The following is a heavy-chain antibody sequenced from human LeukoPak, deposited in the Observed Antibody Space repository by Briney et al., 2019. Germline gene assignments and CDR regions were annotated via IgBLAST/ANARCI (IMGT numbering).Heavy chain of an antibody. CDR2: IIPIFGTA. D-gene: IGHD2-2*01. CDR1: GGTLSSYA. Sequence: GASVKVSCKASGGTLSSYAISWVRQAPGQGLEWMGGIIPIFGTANYAQKFQGRVTITADESTSTAYMELSSLRSEDTAVYYCARGAVVVPAATMAWFDPWGQGTLVTVSS. J-gene: IGHJ5*02. V-gene: IGHV1-69*13. CDR3: ARGAVVVPAATMAWFDP.